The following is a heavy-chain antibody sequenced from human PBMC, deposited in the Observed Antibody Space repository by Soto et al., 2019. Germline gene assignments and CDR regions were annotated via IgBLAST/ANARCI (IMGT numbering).Heavy chain of an antibody. V-gene: IGHV3-23*01. CDR3: AKDPQVVAYCGGDCTPGAFDI. D-gene: IGHD2-21*02. CDR2: ISGSGGST. Sequence: GGSLRLSCAASGFTFSSYAMSWVRQAPGKGLEWVSAISGSGGSTYYADSVKGRFTISRDNSKNTLNLQMNSLRAEDTAVYYCAKDPQVVAYCGGDCTPGAFDIWGQGTMVTVSS. J-gene: IGHJ3*02. CDR1: GFTFSSYA.